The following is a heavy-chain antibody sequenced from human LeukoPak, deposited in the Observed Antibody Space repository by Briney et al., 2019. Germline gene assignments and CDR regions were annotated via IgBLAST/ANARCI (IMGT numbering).Heavy chain of an antibody. D-gene: IGHD6-19*01. J-gene: IGHJ4*02. V-gene: IGHV3-7*01. CDR3: ALTRAEGWYMAGGTDDY. CDR1: GFTFSSHW. Sequence: PGGSLRLSCAASGFTFSSHWMSWVRQAPGKGLEWVANIKQDGSEKYYVDSVKGRFTISRDDAKNSLYLQMNSLRAEDTAVYYCALTRAEGWYMAGGTDDYWGQGTLVTVSS. CDR2: IKQDGSEK.